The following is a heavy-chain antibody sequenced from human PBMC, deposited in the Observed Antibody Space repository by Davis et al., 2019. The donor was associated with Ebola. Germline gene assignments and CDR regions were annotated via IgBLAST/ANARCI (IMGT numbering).Heavy chain of an antibody. J-gene: IGHJ4*02. CDR2: INPNSGGT. Sequence: ASVKVSCKASGYTFTGYYMHWVRQAPGQGLEWMGWINPNSGGTNYAQKFQGRVTMTRDTSISTAYMELRRLRSDDTAVYYCARDRREVTMVRGVIPFDYWGQGTLVTVSS. CDR3: ARDRREVTMVRGVIPFDY. D-gene: IGHD3-10*01. V-gene: IGHV1-2*02. CDR1: GYTFTGYY.